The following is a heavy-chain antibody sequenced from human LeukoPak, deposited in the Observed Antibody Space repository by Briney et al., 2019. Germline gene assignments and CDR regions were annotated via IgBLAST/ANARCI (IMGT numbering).Heavy chain of an antibody. CDR2: INGSGGST. J-gene: IGHJ4*02. CDR3: VKDRVDGSGSQFDY. CDR1: GFTFSSYA. D-gene: IGHD3-10*01. Sequence: SGGSLRLSCAASGFTFSSYAMSWVRQAPGKGLEWVSDINGSGGSTYYADPVKGRFTISRDNSKNTLYLQMNRLRAEDTAMYYCVKDRVDGSGSQFDYWGQGTMVTVSS. V-gene: IGHV3-23*01.